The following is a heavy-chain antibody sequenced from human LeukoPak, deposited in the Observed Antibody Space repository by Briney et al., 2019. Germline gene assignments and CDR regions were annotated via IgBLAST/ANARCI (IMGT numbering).Heavy chain of an antibody. V-gene: IGHV3-48*01. Sequence: GGSLRLSCAASGFTFSSYSMNWVRQATGKGLEWVSYISSSSSTIYYADSVKGRFTISRDNAKNSLYLQMNSLRAEDTAVYYCARANGAAGTWYYFDYWGQGTLVTVSS. CDR2: ISSSSSTI. CDR1: GFTFSSYS. D-gene: IGHD6-13*01. CDR3: ARANGAAGTWYYFDY. J-gene: IGHJ4*02.